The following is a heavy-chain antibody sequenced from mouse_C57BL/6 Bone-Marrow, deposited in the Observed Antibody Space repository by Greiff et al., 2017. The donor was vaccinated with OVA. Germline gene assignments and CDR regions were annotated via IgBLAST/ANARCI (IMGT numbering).Heavy chain of an antibody. CDR2: IWSGGST. CDR1: GFSLTSYG. J-gene: IGHJ1*03. Sequence: VKVVESGPGLVQPSQRLSITCTVSGFSLTSYGVHWVRQSPGKGLEWLGVIWSGGSTDYNAAFISRLSISKDNSKSQVFFKMNSLQADDTAIYYCARGFYGNYWYFDVWGTGTTVTVSS. D-gene: IGHD2-1*01. CDR3: ARGFYGNYWYFDV. V-gene: IGHV2-2*01.